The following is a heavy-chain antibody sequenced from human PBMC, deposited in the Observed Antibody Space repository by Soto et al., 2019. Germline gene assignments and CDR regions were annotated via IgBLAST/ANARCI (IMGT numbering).Heavy chain of an antibody. CDR1: GFTFSSYS. D-gene: IGHD4-4*01. V-gene: IGHV3-21*01. Sequence: PGGSLRLSCAASGFTFSSYSMNWVRQAPGKGLEWVSSISSSSSYIYYADSVKGRFTISRDNAKNSLYLQMNSLRAEDTAVYYCARDSATVTTGWFDPWGQGTLVTVSS. CDR3: ARDSATVTTGWFDP. J-gene: IGHJ5*02. CDR2: ISSSSSYI.